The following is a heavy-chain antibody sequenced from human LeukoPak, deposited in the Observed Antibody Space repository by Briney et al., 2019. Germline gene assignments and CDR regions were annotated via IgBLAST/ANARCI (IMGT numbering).Heavy chain of an antibody. CDR3: ATLGYSGSD. CDR2: ISSSGSTI. D-gene: IGHD1-26*01. V-gene: IGHV3-11*01. CDR1: GFTFRDYY. J-gene: IGHJ4*02. Sequence: GGPLRLSCEASGFTFRDYYMSWFRQAPGKGLEWVSYISSSGSTIYYADSVKGRFTISRDNAKNSLYLQMNSLRAEDTAVYYCATLGYSGSDWGRGTLVTVSS.